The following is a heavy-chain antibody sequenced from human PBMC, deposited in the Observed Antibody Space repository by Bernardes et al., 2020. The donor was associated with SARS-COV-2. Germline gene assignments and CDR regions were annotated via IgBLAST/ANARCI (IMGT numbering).Heavy chain of an antibody. V-gene: IGHV1-24*01. D-gene: IGHD6-19*01. Sequence: ASVKVSCKVSGYTLTELSMHWVRQAPGKGLEWMGGFDPEDGETIYAQKFQGRVTMTEDTSTDTAYMELSSLRSEDTAVYYCATAPAIAVAGYYYYGMDVWGQGTTVTVS. CDR3: ATAPAIAVAGYYYYGMDV. CDR2: FDPEDGET. J-gene: IGHJ6*02. CDR1: GYTLTELS.